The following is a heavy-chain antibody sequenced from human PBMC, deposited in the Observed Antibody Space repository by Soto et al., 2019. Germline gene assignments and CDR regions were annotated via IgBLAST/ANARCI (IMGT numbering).Heavy chain of an antibody. J-gene: IGHJ4*02. V-gene: IGHV1-69*13. CDR3: ARAHYDILTGYDY. CDR1: GGTFSSYA. D-gene: IGHD3-9*01. Sequence: SVKVSCKASGGTFSSYAISWVRQAPGQGLEWMGGIIPIFGTANYAQKFQGRVTITADESTSTAYMELSSLRSEDSALYYCARAHYDILTGYDYWGQGTLVTVSS. CDR2: IIPIFGTA.